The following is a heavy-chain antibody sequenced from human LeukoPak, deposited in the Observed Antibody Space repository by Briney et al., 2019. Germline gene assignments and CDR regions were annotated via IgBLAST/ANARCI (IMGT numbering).Heavy chain of an antibody. J-gene: IGHJ4*02. V-gene: IGHV4-61*08. CDR3: ARPLLHSSTAFDY. D-gene: IGHD1-26*01. CDR1: GGSISSGGYY. Sequence: SETLSLTCTVSGGSISSGGYYWSWIRQHPGKGLEWIGYIYYSGSTKYNPSLESRVTISVDTSKNQFSLKLNSVTAADTAVYYCARPLLHSSTAFDYWGQGTLVTVSS. CDR2: IYYSGST.